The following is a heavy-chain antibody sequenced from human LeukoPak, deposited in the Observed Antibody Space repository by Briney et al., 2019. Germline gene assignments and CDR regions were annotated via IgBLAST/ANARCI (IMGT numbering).Heavy chain of an antibody. CDR3: ARDYYDSSGYYYYFDY. J-gene: IGHJ4*02. CDR1: GYTFTSYY. Sequence: ASVKVSCKASGYTFTSYYMHWVRQAPGQGLEWMGIINPSGGSTSYAQKFQGRVTMTRDTSTSTVYVELSSLRSEDTAVYYCARDYYDSSGYYYYFDYWGQGTLVTVSS. CDR2: INPSGGST. D-gene: IGHD3-22*01. V-gene: IGHV1-46*01.